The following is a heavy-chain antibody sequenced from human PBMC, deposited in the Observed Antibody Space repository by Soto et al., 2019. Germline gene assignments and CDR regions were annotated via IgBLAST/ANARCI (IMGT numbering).Heavy chain of an antibody. V-gene: IGHV3-23*01. CDR3: AKDRGFWSGGYYGMDV. Sequence: EVQLLESGGGLVQPGGSRRLSCAASGFTFSSYAMSWVRQAPGKGLEWVSAISGSGGSTYYADSVKGRFTISRDNSKNTLYLQMNSLRAEDTAVYYCAKDRGFWSGGYYGMDVWGQGTTVTVSS. D-gene: IGHD3-3*01. CDR2: ISGSGGST. CDR1: GFTFSSYA. J-gene: IGHJ6*02.